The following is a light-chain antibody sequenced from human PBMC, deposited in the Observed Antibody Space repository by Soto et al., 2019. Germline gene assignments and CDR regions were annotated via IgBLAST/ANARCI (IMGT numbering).Light chain of an antibody. J-gene: IGKJ2*01. CDR1: QTISSY. CDR2: AAS. V-gene: IGKV1-39*01. CDR3: QQSYSTPRT. Sequence: DIQMTQSPSSLAASVGGRVNITCRASQTISSYLNWYQQQPGKAPNLLIYAASSLQSGVPSRFSGSGSGTDFTLTITSLQPEDFATYYCQQSYSTPRTFGQGTKLEIK.